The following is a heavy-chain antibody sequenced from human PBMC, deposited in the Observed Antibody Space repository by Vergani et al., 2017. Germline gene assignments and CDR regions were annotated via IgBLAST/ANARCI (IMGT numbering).Heavy chain of an antibody. CDR3: ARGGPAFTRNYFENYFSGLDV. D-gene: IGHD1-7*01. V-gene: IGHV1-2*02. CDR2: IHPSSGGT. J-gene: IGHJ6*02. CDR1: GYTFTGHF. Sequence: QVQLVQSGTEVKKPGASVKVACKASGYTFTGHFLHWVRLAPGQGLEWLGWIHPSSGGTQYSEKFQGRVTMTRDTSISTGYMVLNRLKFDDAAVYYCARGGPAFTRNYFENYFSGLDVWGQGTTVTVSS.